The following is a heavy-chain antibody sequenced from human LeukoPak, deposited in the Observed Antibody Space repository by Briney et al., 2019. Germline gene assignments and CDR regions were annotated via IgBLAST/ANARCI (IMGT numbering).Heavy chain of an antibody. CDR1: GGSISSSSYY. V-gene: IGHV4-39*01. Sequence: SETLSLTCTVSGGSISSSSYYWGWIRQPPGKGLEWIGSIYYSGSTYYNPSLKSRVTISVDTSKNQFSLKLSSVTAADTAVYYCARHWATQDAFDIWGQGTMVTVSS. CDR2: IYYSGST. CDR3: ARHWATQDAFDI. J-gene: IGHJ3*02. D-gene: IGHD5-24*01.